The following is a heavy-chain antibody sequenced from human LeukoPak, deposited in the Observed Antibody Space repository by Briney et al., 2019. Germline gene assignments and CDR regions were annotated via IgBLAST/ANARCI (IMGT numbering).Heavy chain of an antibody. Sequence: GRTLRLSCAASGFTFSNYGMSWVRQAPGKGLEWVSAISGSGSSTNYADSVKGRFTISRDNSKNTLYLQMNSLRAEDTAVYYCARGGIMITFGGVIKRLNWFDPWGQGTLVTVSS. V-gene: IGHV3-23*01. CDR2: ISGSGSST. J-gene: IGHJ5*02. CDR1: GFTFSNYG. CDR3: ARGGIMITFGGVIKRLNWFDP. D-gene: IGHD3-16*02.